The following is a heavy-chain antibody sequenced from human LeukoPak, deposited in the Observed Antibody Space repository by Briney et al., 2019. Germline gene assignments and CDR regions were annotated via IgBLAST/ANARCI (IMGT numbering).Heavy chain of an antibody. J-gene: IGHJ4*02. CDR3: ARDSDKTAMVFKSFDY. D-gene: IGHD5-18*01. Sequence: GGSLRLSCAASGFTFSSYAMSWVRQAPGKGLEWVSAISGSGGSTYYADSVKGRFTISRDNSKNTLYLQMNSLRVEDTAVYYCARDSDKTAMVFKSFDYWGQGTLVTVSS. V-gene: IGHV3-23*01. CDR2: ISGSGGST. CDR1: GFTFSSYA.